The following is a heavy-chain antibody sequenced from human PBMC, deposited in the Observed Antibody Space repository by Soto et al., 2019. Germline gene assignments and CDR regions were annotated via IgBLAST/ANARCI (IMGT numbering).Heavy chain of an antibody. CDR2: ISYDGSNK. V-gene: IGHV3-30-3*01. CDR1: GFTFSSYA. D-gene: IGHD2-2*01. Sequence: QVQLVESGGGVVQPGRSLRLSCAASGFTFSSYAMHWVRQAPCKGLEWVAVISYDGSNKYYADSVKGRFTISRDNSKNTLCLPMNSLRAEDTAVYYCAIDPLPNAYCIRTFCYRLPSFDPWGQGALVTVSS. J-gene: IGHJ5*02. CDR3: AIDPLPNAYCIRTFCYRLPSFDP.